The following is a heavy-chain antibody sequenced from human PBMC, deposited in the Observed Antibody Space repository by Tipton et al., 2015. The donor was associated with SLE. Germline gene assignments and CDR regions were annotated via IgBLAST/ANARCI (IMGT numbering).Heavy chain of an antibody. CDR2: INHSGST. J-gene: IGHJ4*02. D-gene: IGHD6-13*01. V-gene: IGHV4-34*01. CDR3: AEASAGRNCDY. Sequence: TLSLTCAVYGGSFSGYYWSWIRQPPGKGLEWIGEINHSGSTNYNPSLKSRVTISVETSKNQFSLKLTFVTAADTAVYYCAEASAGRNCDYWGQGTLVTVSS. CDR1: GGSFSGYY.